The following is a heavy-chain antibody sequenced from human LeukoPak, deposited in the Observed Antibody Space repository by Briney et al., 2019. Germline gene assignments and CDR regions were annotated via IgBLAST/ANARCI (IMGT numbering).Heavy chain of an antibody. Sequence: ASVKVSCKASGYTFTSYDINWVRQATGQGLEWMGWMNPNSGNTGYAQKFQGRVTITRNISISTAYMELSSLRSEDTAVYYCARVQISGPRWFDPWGQGTLVTVSS. D-gene: IGHD3-10*01. V-gene: IGHV1-8*03. CDR3: ARVQISGPRWFDP. CDR2: MNPNSGNT. J-gene: IGHJ5*02. CDR1: GYTFTSYD.